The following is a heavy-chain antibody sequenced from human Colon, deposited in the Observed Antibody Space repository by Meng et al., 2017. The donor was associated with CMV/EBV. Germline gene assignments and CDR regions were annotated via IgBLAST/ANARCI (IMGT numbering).Heavy chain of an antibody. J-gene: IGHJ4*02. Sequence: QVQLMQSGAGVKEPGASVKVSCKTSGYTFSDYYMHWVRQAPGKGLEWMGWIRSDGSATNYAQKFRGRVTMTRDASVSTAYMELSGLTSDDTAVYFCVRSSGWSLFDYWGPGALVTVSS. CDR2: IRSDGSAT. CDR3: VRSSGWSLFDY. D-gene: IGHD6-19*01. V-gene: IGHV1-2*02. CDR1: GYTFSDYY.